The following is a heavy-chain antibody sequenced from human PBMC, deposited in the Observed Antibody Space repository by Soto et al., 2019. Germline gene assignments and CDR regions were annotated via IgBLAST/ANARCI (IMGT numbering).Heavy chain of an antibody. CDR3: AKDYYPSGLLGVVDS. D-gene: IGHD3-3*01. CDR1: GFTFSSYG. Sequence: QVQLVESGGGVVQPGRSLRLSCAASGFTFSSYGMHWVRQAPGKGLEWVAVISYDGSNKYYADSVKGRFTISRDNSKNTLYLQMNSLRAEDTAVYYCAKDYYPSGLLGVVDSWGQGTLVTVSS. V-gene: IGHV3-30*18. CDR2: ISYDGSNK. J-gene: IGHJ5*01.